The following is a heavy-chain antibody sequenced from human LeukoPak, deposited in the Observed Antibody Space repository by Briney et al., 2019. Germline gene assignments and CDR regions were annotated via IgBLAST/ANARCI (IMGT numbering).Heavy chain of an antibody. D-gene: IGHD2-15*01. Sequence: PGRSPRLSCAASGFPFSRYTTHWVRQAPGKGPEWMATVAYDGDNKYYADSVKGRFTISRDNSNNTLFLQLGALSADDTAVYYCARGSYCSGGSCHVGSWFDPWGQGTLVTVSS. CDR1: GFPFSRYT. CDR2: VAYDGDNK. V-gene: IGHV3-30*15. CDR3: ARGSYCSGGSCHVGSWFDP. J-gene: IGHJ5*02.